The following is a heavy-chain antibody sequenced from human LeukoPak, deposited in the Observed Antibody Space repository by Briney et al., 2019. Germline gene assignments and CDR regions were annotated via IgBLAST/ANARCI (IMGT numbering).Heavy chain of an antibody. V-gene: IGHV3-30*02. CDR2: IRYDGSNE. D-gene: IGHD3-22*01. CDR3: ARDHDSSGYYYLDY. J-gene: IGHJ4*02. Sequence: GGSLRLSCAASGFTFSSYGMHWVRQAPGKGLEWVSFIRYDGSNEYYADSVKGRFTISRDNSKDTLYLQMNSLRAEDTAVYYCARDHDSSGYYYLDYWGQGTLVTVSS. CDR1: GFTFSSYG.